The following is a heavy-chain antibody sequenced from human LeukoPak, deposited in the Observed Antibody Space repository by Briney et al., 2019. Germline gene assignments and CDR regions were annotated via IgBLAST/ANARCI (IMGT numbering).Heavy chain of an antibody. CDR2: ISGSGGST. Sequence: GGSLRLSCAASGFTFSSYGMSWVRQAPEMGLEWVSAISGSGGSTYYADSVKGRFTISRDNSKNTLYLQMNSLRAEDTAVYYCAKDRGYCSSTSCYPGFVFDYWGQGTLVTVSS. J-gene: IGHJ4*02. V-gene: IGHV3-23*01. D-gene: IGHD2-2*01. CDR1: GFTFSSYG. CDR3: AKDRGYCSSTSCYPGFVFDY.